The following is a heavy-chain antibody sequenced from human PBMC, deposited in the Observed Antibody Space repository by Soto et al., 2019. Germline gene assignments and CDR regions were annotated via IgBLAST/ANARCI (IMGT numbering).Heavy chain of an antibody. V-gene: IGHV3-23*01. CDR2: IGGGDGST. D-gene: IGHD6-13*01. CDR1: GFTFINYA. J-gene: IGHJ3*02. Sequence: GGSLRLSCAASGFTFINYAMSWVRQAPGKGLEWVSTIGGGDGSTYYADSVKGRFTISRDNSNSALYLQMNSLRVGDTAMYYCAKGILVKPPGTRTFDIWGQGTMVTVSS. CDR3: AKGILVKPPGTRTFDI.